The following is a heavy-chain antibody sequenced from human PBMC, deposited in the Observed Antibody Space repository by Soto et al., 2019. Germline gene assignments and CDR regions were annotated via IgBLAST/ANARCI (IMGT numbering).Heavy chain of an antibody. CDR1: GFTFSNAW. CDR2: IKSKTDGGTT. Sequence: EVQLVESGGGLVKPGGSLRLSCAASGFTFSNAWMNWVRQAPGKGLEWVGRIKSKTDGGTTDYAAPVKGRFTISRDDSKNTLYLQMNSLKTEVTAVYYCTTGLGWVGFGMDVWGQGTTVTVSS. CDR3: TTGLGWVGFGMDV. V-gene: IGHV3-15*07. J-gene: IGHJ6*02. D-gene: IGHD3-10*01.